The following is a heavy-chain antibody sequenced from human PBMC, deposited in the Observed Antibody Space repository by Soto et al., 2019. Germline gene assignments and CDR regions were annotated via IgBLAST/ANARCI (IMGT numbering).Heavy chain of an antibody. V-gene: IGHV4-30-2*01. Sequence: SETLSLTCTVSGASITFGGYSWSWIRQTPGKGLEWIGYINHLETTFYNPSFESRLTLSIDKAKNQFSLKLHSMSAADRAVYFCARGGGSDSFDYWGPGILVTVSS. J-gene: IGHJ4*02. CDR1: GASITFGGYS. CDR3: ARGGGSDSFDY. D-gene: IGHD1-26*01. CDR2: INHLETT.